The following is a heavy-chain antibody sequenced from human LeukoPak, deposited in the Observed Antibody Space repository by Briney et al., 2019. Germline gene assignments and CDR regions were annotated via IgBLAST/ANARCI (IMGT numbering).Heavy chain of an antibody. CDR1: GGSFSGYY. CDR2: INHSGST. CDR3: ARGQIIGYYDFWSGYYTRPIAPTFDY. D-gene: IGHD3-3*01. J-gene: IGHJ4*02. V-gene: IGHV4-34*01. Sequence: SETLSLTCAVYGGSFSGYYWSWIRQPPGKGLEWIGEINHSGSTNYNPSLKSRVTISVDTSKNQFSLKLSSVTAADTAVYYCARGQIIGYYDFWSGYYTRPIAPTFDYWGQGTLVTVSS.